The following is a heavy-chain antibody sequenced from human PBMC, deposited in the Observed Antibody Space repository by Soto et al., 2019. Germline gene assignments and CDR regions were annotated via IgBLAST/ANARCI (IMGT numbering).Heavy chain of an antibody. CDR3: ARVVNNYYYYGMDV. CDR2: ISSSSSTI. V-gene: IGHV3-48*01. J-gene: IGHJ6*02. Sequence: PGGSLRLSCAASGFTFSSYSMNWVRQAPGKGLEWVSYISSSSSTIYYADSVKGRFTISRDNAKNSLYLQMNSLRAEDTAVYYCARVVNNYYYYGMDVWGQGTTVTVSS. CDR1: GFTFSSYS. D-gene: IGHD2-15*01.